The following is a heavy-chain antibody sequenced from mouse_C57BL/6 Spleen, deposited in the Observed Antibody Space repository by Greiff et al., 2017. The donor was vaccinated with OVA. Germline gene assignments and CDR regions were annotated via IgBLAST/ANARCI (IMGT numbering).Heavy chain of an antibody. CDR1: GYTFTSYW. CDR3: ARGGWLRWYFDV. V-gene: IGHV1-50*01. D-gene: IGHD2-3*01. J-gene: IGHJ1*03. CDR2: IDPSDSYT. Sequence: QVQLQQPGAELVKPGASVKLSCKASGYTFTSYWMQWVKQRPGPGLEWIGEIDPSDSYTNYNQKFKGKATLTVDTSSSTAYMQLSSLTSEDSAVYYCARGGWLRWYFDVWGTGTTVTVSS.